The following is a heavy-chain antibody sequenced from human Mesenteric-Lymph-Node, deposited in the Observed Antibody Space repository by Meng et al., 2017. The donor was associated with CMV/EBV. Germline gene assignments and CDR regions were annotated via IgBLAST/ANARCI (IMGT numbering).Heavy chain of an antibody. Sequence: CTVYGGSFSGYSWSWIRQPPGKGLEWIGEINHSGSTNYNPSLKSRVTISVDKSKNQFSLKLSSVTAADTAVYYCASPYYYGSGSYSTWGQGTLVTVSS. J-gene: IGHJ4*02. D-gene: IGHD3-10*01. CDR1: GGSFSGYS. V-gene: IGHV4-34*01. CDR3: ASPYYYGSGSYST. CDR2: INHSGST.